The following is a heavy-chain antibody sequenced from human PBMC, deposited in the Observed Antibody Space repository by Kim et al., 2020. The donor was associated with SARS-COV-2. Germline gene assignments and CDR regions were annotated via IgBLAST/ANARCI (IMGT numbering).Heavy chain of an antibody. J-gene: IGHJ1*01. Sequence: PSLTSRVTISVDTSKNLFSLKLSSVTAADTAVYYCARDSVPDGGFEYFQHWGQGTLVTVSS. V-gene: IGHV4-39*07. CDR3: ARDSVPDGGFEYFQH. D-gene: IGHD2-15*01.